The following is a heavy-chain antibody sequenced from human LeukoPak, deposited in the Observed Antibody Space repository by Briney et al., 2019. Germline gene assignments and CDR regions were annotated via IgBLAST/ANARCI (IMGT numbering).Heavy chain of an antibody. CDR3: ARQVALRPKTNLYYYYGMDV. Sequence: PSESLSLTCAVSGYSISSGYYWGWIRQPPGKGLEWIGYIYYSGSTNYNPSLKSQVTISVDTSKNQFSLKLSSVTAADTAVYYCARQVALRPKTNLYYYYGMDVWGQGTTVTVSS. CDR2: IYYSGST. V-gene: IGHV4-38-2*01. CDR1: GYSISSGYY. D-gene: IGHD5-12*01. J-gene: IGHJ6*02.